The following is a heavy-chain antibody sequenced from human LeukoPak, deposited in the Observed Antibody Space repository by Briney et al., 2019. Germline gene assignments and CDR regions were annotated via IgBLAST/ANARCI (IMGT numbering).Heavy chain of an antibody. D-gene: IGHD6-6*01. CDR3: ARGVGSSRYFDY. J-gene: IGHJ4*02. CDR2: IKQDGSEK. Sequence: PGGSLRLSCAASGFTVSSNYMSWVRQAPGKGLEWVANIKQDGSEKYYVDSVKGRFTISRDNAKNSLYLQMNSLRAEDTAVYYCARGVGSSRYFDYWGQGTLVTVSS. V-gene: IGHV3-7*01. CDR1: GFTVSSNY.